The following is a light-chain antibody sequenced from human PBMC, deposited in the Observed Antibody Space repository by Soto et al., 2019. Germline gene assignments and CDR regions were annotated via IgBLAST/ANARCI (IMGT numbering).Light chain of an antibody. CDR2: DAS. V-gene: IGKV3-11*01. Sequence: EIVLTQSPGTLSLSPGERATLSCRATESVSSNYLAWYQQKPGQAPRVLIYDASNRATGIPARFSGSGSGTDFTLTISSLEPGDFAVYYCQQYSNWPSWTLGQGTKVDIK. CDR1: ESVSSNY. CDR3: QQYSNWPSWT. J-gene: IGKJ1*01.